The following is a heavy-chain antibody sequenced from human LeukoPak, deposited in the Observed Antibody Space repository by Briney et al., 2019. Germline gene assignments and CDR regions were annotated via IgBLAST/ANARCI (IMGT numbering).Heavy chain of an antibody. V-gene: IGHV4-34*01. CDR3: ARGQNWNSFRYNWFDP. J-gene: IGHJ5*02. CDR1: GGSFSGYY. D-gene: IGHD1-7*01. Sequence: SETLSLTCAVYGGSFSGYYWSWIRQPPGKGLEWIGEINHSGSTNYNPSLKSRVTISVDTSKNQFSLKLSSVTAADTAVYYCARGQNWNSFRYNWFDPWGQGTLVTVSS. CDR2: INHSGST.